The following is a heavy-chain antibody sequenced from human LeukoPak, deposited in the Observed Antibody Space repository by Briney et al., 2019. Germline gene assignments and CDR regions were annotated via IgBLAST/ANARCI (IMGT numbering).Heavy chain of an antibody. Sequence: GGSLRLSCAASGFTVSSNYMSWVRQAPGKGLEWVSVIYSGGGTYYADSVKGRFTISRDNSKNTLYLQMNSLRAEDTAVYYCARDAGDRGGFDYWGQGTLVTVSS. CDR2: IYSGGGT. V-gene: IGHV3-66*01. CDR1: GFTVSSNY. CDR3: ARDAGDRGGFDY. J-gene: IGHJ4*02. D-gene: IGHD7-27*01.